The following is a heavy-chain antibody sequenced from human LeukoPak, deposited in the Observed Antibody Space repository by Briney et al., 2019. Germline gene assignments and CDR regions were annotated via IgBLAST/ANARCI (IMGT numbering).Heavy chain of an antibody. CDR1: GGSFSGYY. CDR3: ARKEGYSSGWYSDY. J-gene: IGHJ4*02. Sequence: KPSETLSLTCAVYGGSFSGYYWSWIRQPPGKGLEWIGEINHSGSTNYNPSLKSRVTISVDTSKNQLSLKLSSVTAADTAVYYCARKEGYSSGWYSDYWGQGTLVTVSS. D-gene: IGHD6-19*01. CDR2: INHSGST. V-gene: IGHV4-34*01.